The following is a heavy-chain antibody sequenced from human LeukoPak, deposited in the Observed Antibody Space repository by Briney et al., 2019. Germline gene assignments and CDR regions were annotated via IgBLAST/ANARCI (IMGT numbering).Heavy chain of an antibody. CDR1: GFTFSSYS. Sequence: GGSLRLSCAASGFTFSSYSMNWVRQAPGKGLEWVSSISSRSSYIYYADSVKGRFTISRDNAKNSLYLQMNSLRAEDTAVYYCARDRRFPYYYDSSGYYFDYWGQGTLVTVSS. CDR2: ISSRSSYI. D-gene: IGHD3-22*01. CDR3: ARDRRFPYYYDSSGYYFDY. J-gene: IGHJ4*02. V-gene: IGHV3-21*01.